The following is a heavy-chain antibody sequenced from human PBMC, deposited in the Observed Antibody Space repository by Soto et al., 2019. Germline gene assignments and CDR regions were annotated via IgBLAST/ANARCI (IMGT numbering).Heavy chain of an antibody. CDR2: IYHSGTT. CDR1: GYSISSGYA. V-gene: IGHV4-38-2*01. Sequence: SETLSLTCAVSGYSISSGYAWGWIRQPPGKGLEYIGSIYHSGTTYYNPSLKSRVTISVDTSKNQFSLKLSSVTAADTAVFYCARISSGWQAVDYWGPGTLVTVSS. J-gene: IGHJ4*02. CDR3: ARISSGWQAVDY. D-gene: IGHD6-19*01.